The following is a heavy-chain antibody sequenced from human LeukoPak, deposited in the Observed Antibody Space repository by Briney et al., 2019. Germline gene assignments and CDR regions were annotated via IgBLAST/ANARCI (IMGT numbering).Heavy chain of an antibody. CDR1: GGSFSGYY. CDR3: ARVRWVGQQLVPLYYFDY. CDR2: INHSGST. V-gene: IGHV4-34*01. Sequence: SETLSLTCAVYGGSFSGYYWSWIRQPPGKGLEWIGAINHSGSTNYNPSLKSRVTISVDTSKNQFSLKLTSVTAADTAVYYCARVRWVGQQLVPLYYFDYWGQGTLVTVSS. J-gene: IGHJ4*02. D-gene: IGHD6-13*01.